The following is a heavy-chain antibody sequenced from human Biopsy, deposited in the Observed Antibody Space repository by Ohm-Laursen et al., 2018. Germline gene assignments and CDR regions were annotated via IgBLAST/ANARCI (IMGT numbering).Heavy chain of an antibody. CDR3: ARAVGIAAAPIDY. J-gene: IGHJ4*02. V-gene: IGHV3-11*01. D-gene: IGHD2-15*01. CDR2: INSSGSTK. CDR1: GFPVSDYC. Sequence: GSLRLSCTASGFPVSDYCMSWIRQAPGRGLEWVSDINSSGSTKYHAESVKGRFTISRDNAKNSVYLQMNNLRGEDTAVYYCARAVGIAAAPIDYWGQGTLVTVSS.